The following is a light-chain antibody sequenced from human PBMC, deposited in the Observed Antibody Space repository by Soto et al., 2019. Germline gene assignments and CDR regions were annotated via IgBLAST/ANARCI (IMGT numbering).Light chain of an antibody. CDR3: ATWDGSLSSVV. V-gene: IGLV1-51*01. CDR1: DSNIESHV. Sequence: QSVLTQPPSVSAAPGQRVTISFSGSDSNIESHVQHSETAPKLLSYDNDKRPSGIFDRFSASKSGTSATLGITGLQTGDEADYFCATWDGSLSSVVFGGGTKVTVL. J-gene: IGLJ2*01. CDR2: DND.